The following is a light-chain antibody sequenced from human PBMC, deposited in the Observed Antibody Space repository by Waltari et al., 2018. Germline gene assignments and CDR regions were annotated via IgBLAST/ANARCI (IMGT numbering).Light chain of an antibody. Sequence: DIQLTQSPSFLSASVRDRVTIPCRASQGISNYLAWYQQKPGKAPKLLIYSASTLQSGVPSRFSGSGSGTEFSLTISSLQPEDFATYYCQHHINWPSTFGQGTRLEIK. CDR3: QHHINWPST. V-gene: IGKV1-9*01. CDR1: QGISNY. CDR2: SAS. J-gene: IGKJ5*01.